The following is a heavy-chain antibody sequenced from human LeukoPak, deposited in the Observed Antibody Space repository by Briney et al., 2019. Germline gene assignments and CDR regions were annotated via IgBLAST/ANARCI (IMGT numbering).Heavy chain of an antibody. V-gene: IGHV1-69*06. Sequence: SVKVSCKLSGGTFSNYSISWVRQAPGQGLEWVGGIIPIFGTPNYAQKFHGRVTIIADTSTNTAYMELISLRSEDTAVYYCARDLLGPYTSTWPYDYHGMDVWGKGTTVTVSS. D-gene: IGHD6-13*01. CDR3: ARDLLGPYTSTWPYDYHGMDV. J-gene: IGHJ6*04. CDR1: GGTFSNYS. CDR2: IIPIFGTP.